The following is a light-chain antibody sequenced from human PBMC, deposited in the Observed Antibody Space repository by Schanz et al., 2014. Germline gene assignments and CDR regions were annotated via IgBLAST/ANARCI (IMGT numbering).Light chain of an antibody. J-gene: IGKJ1*01. Sequence: DIQMTQSPSTLSASVGDRVTLTCRASQSISHWLAWYQQKPGKAPKLLIYDASNLQSEVPSRFSGSGSGTEFTLTISRLEPEDFAVYYCQQYGSSPRTFGQGTRVEI. CDR1: QSISHW. V-gene: IGKV1-5*01. CDR2: DAS. CDR3: QQYGSSPRT.